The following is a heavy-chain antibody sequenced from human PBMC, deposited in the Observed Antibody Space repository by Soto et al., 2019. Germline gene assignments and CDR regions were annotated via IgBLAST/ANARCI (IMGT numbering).Heavy chain of an antibody. D-gene: IGHD2-15*01. CDR2: IYYSGST. J-gene: IGHJ5*02. CDR1: GGSISSYY. V-gene: IGHV4-59*01. Sequence: SETLSLTCTVSGGSISSYYWSWIRQPPGKGLEWIGYIYYSGSTNYNPSLKSRVTISVDTSKNQFSLKLSSVTAADTAVYYCARGYCSGGSCLEMGSTGFDPWGQGTLVTVSS. CDR3: ARGYCSGGSCLEMGSTGFDP.